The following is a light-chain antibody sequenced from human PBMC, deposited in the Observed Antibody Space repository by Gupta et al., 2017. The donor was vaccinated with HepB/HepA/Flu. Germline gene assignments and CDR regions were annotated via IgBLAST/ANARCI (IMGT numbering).Light chain of an antibody. CDR1: STDVGNYNY. V-gene: IGLV2-11*01. J-gene: IGLJ1*01. Sequence: QSALTQPRSVSGSPGQSVTISCTRTSTDVGNYNYVSWYQQHPGKAPKLMIYDVIKRPSGVTDRFSGSKSGNTASLTISGLQAEDEADYYCCSYAGTYTYVFGNGTKVTVL. CDR2: DVI. CDR3: CSYAGTYTYV.